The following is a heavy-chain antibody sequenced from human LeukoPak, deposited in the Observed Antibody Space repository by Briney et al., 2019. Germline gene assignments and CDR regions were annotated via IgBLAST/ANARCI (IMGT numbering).Heavy chain of an antibody. J-gene: IGHJ3*02. Sequence: PGGSLRLSCAASGFTVSSNYMSWVRQAPGKGLEWVSVIYSGGSTYYADSVKGRFTISRDNSKNTLYLQMNSLRAEDTAVYYCARGGYDSPDAFDIWGQGTMVTVSS. CDR2: IYSGGST. CDR1: GFTVSSNY. D-gene: IGHD3-3*01. CDR3: ARGGYDSPDAFDI. V-gene: IGHV3-53*01.